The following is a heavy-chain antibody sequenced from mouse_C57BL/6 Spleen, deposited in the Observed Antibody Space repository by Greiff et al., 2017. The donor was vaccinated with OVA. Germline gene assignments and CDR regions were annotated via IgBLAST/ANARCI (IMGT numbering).Heavy chain of an antibody. Sequence: VQLKQSGPELVKPGASVKMSCKASGYTFTDYNMHWVKQSHGKSLEWIGYINPNNGGTSYNQKFKGKATLTVNKSSSTAYMELRSLTSEDSAVYYCARSYYDYGEGYYFDYWGQGTTLTVSS. CDR1: GYTFTDYN. J-gene: IGHJ2*01. V-gene: IGHV1-22*01. D-gene: IGHD2-4*01. CDR3: ARSYYDYGEGYYFDY. CDR2: INPNNGGT.